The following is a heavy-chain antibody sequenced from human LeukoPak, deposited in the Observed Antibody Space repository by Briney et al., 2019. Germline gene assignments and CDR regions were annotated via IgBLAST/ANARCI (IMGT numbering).Heavy chain of an antibody. D-gene: IGHD2-15*01. J-gene: IGHJ6*03. CDR3: ARGYCSGGSCRYYYYYYYMDV. V-gene: IGHV1-2*02. CDR2: INPSGGT. CDR1: GYTFTGYY. Sequence: ASVKVSCKASGYTFTGYYLHWVRQAPGQGLEWMGWINPSGGTNYAQKFQGRVTMTRDTSISTAYMELSRLRSDDTAVYYCARGYCSGGSCRYYYYYYYMDVWGKGTTVTVSS.